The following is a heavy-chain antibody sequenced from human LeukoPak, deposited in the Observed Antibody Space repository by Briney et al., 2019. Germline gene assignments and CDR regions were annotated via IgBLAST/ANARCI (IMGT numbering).Heavy chain of an antibody. CDR3: ARDLRSSGYYAFDY. J-gene: IGHJ4*02. CDR1: GFTFSDYY. Sequence: PGGSLRLSCAASGFTFSDYYMSWIRQAPGKGLEWVSCISSSSSYIYYGDSVKGRFTTSRDNAKNSLYLQMDSLRAEDTAVYYCARDLRSSGYYAFDYWGQGTLVTVSS. CDR2: ISSSSSYI. D-gene: IGHD3-22*01. V-gene: IGHV3-11*06.